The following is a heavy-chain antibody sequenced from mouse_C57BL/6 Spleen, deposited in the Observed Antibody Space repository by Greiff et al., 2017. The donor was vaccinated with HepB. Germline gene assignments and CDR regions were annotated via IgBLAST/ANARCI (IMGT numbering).Heavy chain of an antibody. CDR3: ARENYYGNYDAMDY. D-gene: IGHD2-1*01. J-gene: IGHJ4*01. Sequence: EVHLVESEGGLVQPGSSMKLSCTASGFTFSDYYMAWVRQVPEKGLEWVANINYDGSSTYYLDSLKSRFIISRDNAKNILYLQMSSLKSEDTATYYCARENYYGNYDAMDYWGQGTSVTVSS. CDR1: GFTFSDYY. CDR2: INYDGSST. V-gene: IGHV5-16*01.